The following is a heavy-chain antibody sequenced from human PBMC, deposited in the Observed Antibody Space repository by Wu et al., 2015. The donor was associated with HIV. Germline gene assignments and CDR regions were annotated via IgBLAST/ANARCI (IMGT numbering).Heavy chain of an antibody. CDR1: GGTFSSYA. CDR2: IIPIFGTA. CDR3: ARERQAGATIYRSSYYFDY. J-gene: IGHJ4*02. V-gene: IGHV1-69*13. Sequence: QVQLVQSGAEVKKPGSSVKVSCKASGGTFSSYAISWVRQAPGQGLEWMGRIIPIFGTANYAQKFQGRVTITADESTSTAYMELSSLRSEDTAVYYCARERQAGATIYRSSYYFDYVGPGNAGSPSPQ. D-gene: IGHD1-26*01.